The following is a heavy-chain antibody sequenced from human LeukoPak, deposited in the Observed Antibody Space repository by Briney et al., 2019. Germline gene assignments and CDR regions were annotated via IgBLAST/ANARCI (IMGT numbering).Heavy chain of an antibody. CDR2: ISGSSSYI. CDR1: GFTFSSYS. CDR3: ARGRPIDY. J-gene: IGHJ4*02. Sequence: GGSLRLSCGASGFTFSSYSMNWVRQAPGKGLEWVSYISGSSSYIYYADSVKGRFTISRDNAKNSLYLQMNSLRAEDTAVYYCARGRPIDYWGQGTLVTVSS. V-gene: IGHV3-21*01.